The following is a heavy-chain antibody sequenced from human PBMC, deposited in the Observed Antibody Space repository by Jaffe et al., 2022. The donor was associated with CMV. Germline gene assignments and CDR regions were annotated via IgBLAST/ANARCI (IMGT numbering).Heavy chain of an antibody. CDR3: ARGGRTYDSSASAFDI. J-gene: IGHJ3*02. D-gene: IGHD3-22*01. V-gene: IGHV3-48*02. Sequence: EVQLVESGGGLVQPGGSLRLSCAASGFTFSSYSMNWVRQAPGKGLEWVSYISSSSSTIYYADSVKGRFTISRDNAKNSLYLQMNSLRDEDTAVYYCARGGRTYDSSASAFDIWGQGTMVTVSS. CDR1: GFTFSSYS. CDR2: ISSSSSTI.